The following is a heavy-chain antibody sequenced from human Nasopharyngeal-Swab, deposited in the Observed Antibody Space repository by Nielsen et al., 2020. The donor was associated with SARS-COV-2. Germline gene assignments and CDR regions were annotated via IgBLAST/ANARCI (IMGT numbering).Heavy chain of an antibody. V-gene: IGHV1-69*13. CDR2: IIPIFGTA. Sequence: SVKVSCKASGGTFSSYAISWVRQAPGQGLEWMGGIIPIFGTANYAQKFQGRVTITADESTSTAYMELSSLRSEDTAVYYCARLPGIAAAGRERYYYYYMDVRGKGTTVTVSS. CDR1: GGTFSSYA. J-gene: IGHJ6*03. CDR3: ARLPGIAAAGRERYYYYYMDV. D-gene: IGHD6-13*01.